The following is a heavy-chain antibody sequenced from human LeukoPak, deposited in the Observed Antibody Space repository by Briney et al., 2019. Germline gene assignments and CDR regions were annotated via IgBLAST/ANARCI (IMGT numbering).Heavy chain of an antibody. CDR1: GGSFSGYY. Sequence: PSETLSLTCAVYGGSFSGYYWSWIRQPPGKGRDGMGEINHSESANYNQSPKSRVTISVDTSKNQFSLKLSSVTAAETAVYYCARGPLRTPVTKKVSFDYWGQGTLVTVSP. CDR3: ARGPLRTPVTKKVSFDY. CDR2: INHSESA. D-gene: IGHD4-17*01. J-gene: IGHJ4*02. V-gene: IGHV4-34*01.